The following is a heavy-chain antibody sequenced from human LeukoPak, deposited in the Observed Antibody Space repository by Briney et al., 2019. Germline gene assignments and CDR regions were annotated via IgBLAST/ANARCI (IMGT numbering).Heavy chain of an antibody. D-gene: IGHD3-10*01. CDR2: INHSGST. V-gene: IGHV4-34*01. CDR3: ARLRPRYYGSGTAPWFDP. Sequence: SETLSLTCAAYGGSFSGYYWSWIRQPPGKGLEWIGEINHSGSTNYNPSLKSRVTISVDTSKNQFSLKLSSVTAADTAVYYCARLRPRYYGSGTAPWFDPWGQGTLVTVSS. CDR1: GGSFSGYY. J-gene: IGHJ5*01.